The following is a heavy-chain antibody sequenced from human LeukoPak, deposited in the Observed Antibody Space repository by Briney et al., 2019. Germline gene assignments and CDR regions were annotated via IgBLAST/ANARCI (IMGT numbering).Heavy chain of an antibody. CDR2: INHSGST. Sequence: PSGTLSLTCAVYGVSFCGYYWSWSRQPPGKGLEWIGEINHSGSTNYNPSLKSGVTISVDTSKNQFSLKLSSVTAADTAVYYCARWEGGSYYDFDYWGQGNLGTVSS. V-gene: IGHV4-34*01. CDR3: ARWEGGSYYDFDY. D-gene: IGHD1-26*01. CDR1: GVSFCGYY. J-gene: IGHJ4*02.